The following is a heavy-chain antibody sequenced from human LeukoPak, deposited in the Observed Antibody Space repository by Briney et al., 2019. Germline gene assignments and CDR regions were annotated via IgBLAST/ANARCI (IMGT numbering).Heavy chain of an antibody. D-gene: IGHD4-17*01. V-gene: IGHV3-9*01. J-gene: IGHJ4*02. CDR1: GFTFDDYA. Sequence: GGSLRLSRAASGFTFDDYAMHWVWQAPGKGLEWVSGISWNSGSIGYADSVKGRFTISRDNAKNSLYLQMNSLRAEDTALYYCAKSHYGDYARWYFDYWGQGTLVTVSS. CDR3: AKSHYGDYARWYFDY. CDR2: ISWNSGSI.